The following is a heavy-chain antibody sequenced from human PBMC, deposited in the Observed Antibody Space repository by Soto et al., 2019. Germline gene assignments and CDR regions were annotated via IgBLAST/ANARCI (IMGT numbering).Heavy chain of an antibody. CDR2: IIPILGIA. CDR1: GGTFSSYT. Sequence: SVKVSCKASGGTFSSYTISWVRQAPGQGLEWMGRIIPILGIANYAQKFQGRVTITADKSTSTAYMELSSLRSEDTAVYYCARGYYDILTGYYYYYCGMDVWGQGTTVTVSS. J-gene: IGHJ6*02. CDR3: ARGYYDILTGYYYYYCGMDV. D-gene: IGHD3-9*01. V-gene: IGHV1-69*02.